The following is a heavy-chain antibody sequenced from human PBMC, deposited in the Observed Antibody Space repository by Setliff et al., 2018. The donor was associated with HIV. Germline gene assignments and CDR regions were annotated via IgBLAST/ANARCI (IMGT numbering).Heavy chain of an antibody. CDR2: IHHSGTT. CDR3: ARSPRLRGGHNWFDP. V-gene: IGHV4-34*01. CDR1: GGSFSDYS. D-gene: IGHD4-17*01. J-gene: IGHJ5*02. Sequence: SETLSLTCAVYGGSFSDYSWNWIRQPPGKGLEWIGEIHHSGTTKNNPSLKSRVTISVDTSKRQFSLNLTSVTAADTAVYYCARSPRLRGGHNWFDPWGQGTLVTVSS.